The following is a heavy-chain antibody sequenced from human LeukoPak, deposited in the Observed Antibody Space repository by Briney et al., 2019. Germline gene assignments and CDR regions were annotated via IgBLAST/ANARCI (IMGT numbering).Heavy chain of an antibody. Sequence: GRSLRLSCVASGFTFSRYVMHWVRQAPGKRLEWVAVISYDESNTYYADSVKGRFTISRDNAKNSLYLQMNSLRAEDTAVYYCARDRRDRRLDYWGQGTLVTVSS. V-gene: IGHV3-33*08. CDR3: ARDRRDRRLDY. CDR1: GFTFSRYV. J-gene: IGHJ4*02. CDR2: ISYDESNT. D-gene: IGHD1-14*01.